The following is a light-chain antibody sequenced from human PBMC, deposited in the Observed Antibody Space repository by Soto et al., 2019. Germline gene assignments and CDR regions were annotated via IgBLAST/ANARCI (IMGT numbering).Light chain of an antibody. J-gene: IGKJ1*01. CDR2: GAS. CDR1: QNVSRN. Sequence: EIVMTQSPATLSVSPGGRATLSCRARQNVSRNLAWYQQKPGQAPRLLIYGASTRATGIPARFSGSGSGTEFTLTINSLQSEDFAVYYCHQYNNWPGTFGQGTKVEVK. CDR3: HQYNNWPGT. V-gene: IGKV3-15*01.